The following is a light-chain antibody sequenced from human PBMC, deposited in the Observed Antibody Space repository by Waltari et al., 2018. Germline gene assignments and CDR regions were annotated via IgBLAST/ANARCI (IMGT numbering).Light chain of an antibody. V-gene: IGLV3-9*01. CDR3: QVWDSSTVV. CDR1: NIGSKN. Sequence: SYELTQPLSVSVALGQTARITCGGNNIGSKNVHWYQQKPGQAPVLVIYRDSNRPSGIPERFSGSNSGNTATLTISRAQVGDEADYYYQVWDSSTVVFGGGTKLTVL. J-gene: IGLJ3*02. CDR2: RDS.